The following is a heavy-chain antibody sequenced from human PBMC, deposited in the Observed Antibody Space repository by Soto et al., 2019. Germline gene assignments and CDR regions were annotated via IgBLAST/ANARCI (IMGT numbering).Heavy chain of an antibody. V-gene: IGHV3-7*01. CDR3: ASGHGSDY. CDR2: IKQDGSEK. D-gene: IGHD1-26*01. Sequence: ELQLVESGGGLVQPGGSLRLSCTASRFTFNNYWMNWVRQAPGKGLEWVASIKQDGSEKNYVDSVKGRFTISRDNAKNSLYLEMNSLRVEDTAVYFCASGHGSDYWGQGTRVTVSS. CDR1: RFTFNNYW. J-gene: IGHJ4*02.